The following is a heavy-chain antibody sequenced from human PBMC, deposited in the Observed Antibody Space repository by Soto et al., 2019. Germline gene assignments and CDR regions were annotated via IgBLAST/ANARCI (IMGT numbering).Heavy chain of an antibody. CDR2: ISNSGSST. V-gene: IGHV3-23*05. D-gene: IGHD2-2*01. J-gene: IGHJ4*02. CDR3: ARADLLWDYFGL. CDR1: GFPFTNFA. Sequence: PGGSVRLSNAASGFPFTNFAMAWVRQAPGKGLEWVSIISNSGSSTYHGDSVKGRFTTSRDNSKCTLSLHMRGVRIDDTAVYFCARADLLWDYFGLWGQGTLVTVSS.